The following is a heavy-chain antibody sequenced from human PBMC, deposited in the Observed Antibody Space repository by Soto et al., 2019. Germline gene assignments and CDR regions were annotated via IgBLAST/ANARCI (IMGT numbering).Heavy chain of an antibody. D-gene: IGHD3-9*01. V-gene: IGHV1-2*02. CDR2: INPNSGGT. Sequence: ASLKVSCKASGYTFTGSYVHWARQVRGQGREWMGWINPNSGGTNYVQNFQGRVTMTRDTSINTAYMELSRLTSDDTAVYYCARDGAYDRGCMDVWGQGTTVIVSS. CDR1: GYTFTGSY. CDR3: ARDGAYDRGCMDV. J-gene: IGHJ6*01.